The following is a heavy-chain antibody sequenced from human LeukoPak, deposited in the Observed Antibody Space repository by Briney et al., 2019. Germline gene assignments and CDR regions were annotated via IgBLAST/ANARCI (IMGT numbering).Heavy chain of an antibody. CDR3: AKPRGYSYGLPPDY. CDR1: GFTFSSYA. CDR2: ISGSGGST. Sequence: GGSLRLSCAASGFTFSSYAMSWVRQAPGKGLEWVSAISGSGGSTYYADSVKGRFTISRDNSKNTLYLQMNSLRAEDTAVYYCAKPRGYSYGLPPDYWGQGTLVTVSS. V-gene: IGHV3-23*01. J-gene: IGHJ4*02. D-gene: IGHD5-18*01.